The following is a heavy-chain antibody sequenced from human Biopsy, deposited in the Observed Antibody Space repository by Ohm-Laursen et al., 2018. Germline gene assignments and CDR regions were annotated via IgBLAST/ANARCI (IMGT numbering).Heavy chain of an antibody. Sequence: SLRLSCAASGFSFSSYGMHWVRQAPGKGLEWVAGISDDGRNKYYIDSVRGRFTISRDNSKNTLYLQMNNLRAEDTAVFYCAKDLRNNNWGAENWGQGTLVTVSS. CDR3: AKDLRNNNWGAEN. CDR2: ISDDGRNK. J-gene: IGHJ4*02. V-gene: IGHV3-30*18. CDR1: GFSFSSYG. D-gene: IGHD7-27*01.